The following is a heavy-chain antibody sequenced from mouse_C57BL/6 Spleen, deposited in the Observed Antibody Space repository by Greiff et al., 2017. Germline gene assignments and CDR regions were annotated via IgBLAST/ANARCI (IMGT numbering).Heavy chain of an antibody. CDR3: ARVKERDYGYDEWVFDY. CDR1: GYTFTSYW. J-gene: IGHJ2*01. Sequence: QVQLQQPGTELVKPGASVKLSCKASGYTFTSYWMHWVKQRPGQGLEWIGNINPSNGGTKYNEKFKSKATMTVDKSSSTAYMQLSSLTSEDSAVYSCARVKERDYGYDEWVFDYWGQGTTLTVSS. D-gene: IGHD2-2*01. CDR2: INPSNGGT. V-gene: IGHV1-53*01.